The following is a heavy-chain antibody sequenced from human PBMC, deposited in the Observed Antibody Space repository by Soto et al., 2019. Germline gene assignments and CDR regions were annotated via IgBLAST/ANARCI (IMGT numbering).Heavy chain of an antibody. CDR3: AKAGASTSQYFDY. Sequence: EVQLLESGGGLVQPGWSLRLSCAASGFTFISYAMSLFRQAPGKGLEWVSAISGSGGSTYYADSVKGRFTISRDNSKHTMFLQMNSLRAEDTAVYYCAKAGASTSQYFDYWSQGTLVIVAS. CDR2: ISGSGGST. D-gene: IGHD2-2*01. J-gene: IGHJ4*02. V-gene: IGHV3-23*01. CDR1: GFTFISYA.